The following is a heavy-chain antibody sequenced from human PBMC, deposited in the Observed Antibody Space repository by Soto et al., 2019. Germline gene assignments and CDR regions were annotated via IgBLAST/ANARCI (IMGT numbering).Heavy chain of an antibody. Sequence: GGSLRLSCAASGFTFSSYGMHWVRQAPGKGLEWVAVIWYDGSNKYYADSVKGRFTISRDNSKNTLYLQMNSLRAEDTAVYYCARDPQNDYGDYFIGIAFDIWGQGTMVTVSS. CDR2: IWYDGSNK. CDR3: ARDPQNDYGDYFIGIAFDI. D-gene: IGHD4-17*01. J-gene: IGHJ3*02. V-gene: IGHV3-33*01. CDR1: GFTFSSYG.